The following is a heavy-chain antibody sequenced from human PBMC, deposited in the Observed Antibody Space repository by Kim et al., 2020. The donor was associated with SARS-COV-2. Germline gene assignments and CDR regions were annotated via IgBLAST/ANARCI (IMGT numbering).Heavy chain of an antibody. CDR2: RYYLGST. CDR3: ARHIRWALYFDY. D-gene: IGHD4-17*01. Sequence: SETLSLTCTVSGGSISSHSYYWGWIRQPPGKGLEWIGSRYYLGSTGYSPSLRSRVTISVDTYKEQFTLKLSSVTAADTAVYYCARHIRWALYFDYWGQGTLFTVSA. V-gene: IGHV4-39*01. CDR1: GGSISSHSYY. J-gene: IGHJ4*02.